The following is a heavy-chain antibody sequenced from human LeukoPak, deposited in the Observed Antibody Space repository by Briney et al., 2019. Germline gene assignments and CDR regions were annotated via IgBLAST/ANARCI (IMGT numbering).Heavy chain of an antibody. CDR3: ARAIYYGSGSLYDY. D-gene: IGHD3-10*01. J-gene: IGHJ4*02. V-gene: IGHV4-4*07. CDR2: IYTSGST. CDR1: GGSISSYY. Sequence: KPSETLSLTCTVSGGSISSYYWSWIRQPAGKGLEWIGRIYTSGSTNYNPSLKSRVTMSVDTSKNQFSLKLSSVAAADTAVYYCARAIYYGSGSLYDYWGQGTLVTVSS.